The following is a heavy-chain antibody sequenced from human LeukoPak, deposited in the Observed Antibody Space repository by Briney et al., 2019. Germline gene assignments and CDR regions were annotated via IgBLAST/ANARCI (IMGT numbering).Heavy chain of an antibody. CDR3: AREGSDFWSGPLGYYYHMDV. CDR1: GFTFSSYS. J-gene: IGHJ6*03. D-gene: IGHD3-3*01. V-gene: IGHV3-48*01. CDR2: ISSSSSTI. Sequence: GGSLRLSCAASGFTFSSYSMNWVRQAPGKGLEWVSYISSSSSTIYYADSVKGRFTISRDNAKNSLYLQMNSLRAEDTAVYYCAREGSDFWSGPLGYYYHMDVWGKGTTVTVSS.